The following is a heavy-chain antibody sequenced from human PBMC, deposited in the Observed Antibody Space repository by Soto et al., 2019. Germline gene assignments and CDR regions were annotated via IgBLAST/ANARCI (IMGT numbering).Heavy chain of an antibody. J-gene: IGHJ4*02. Sequence: GGSLRLSCAASGFTFSSYAMHWVRQAPGKGLEWVAVISYDGSNKYYADSVKGRFTISRDNSKNTLYLQMNSLRAEDTAVYYCSRVYCSSTSCYSTAFDYWGQGTLVTVSS. V-gene: IGHV3-30-3*01. D-gene: IGHD2-2*01. CDR1: GFTFSSYA. CDR2: ISYDGSNK. CDR3: SRVYCSSTSCYSTAFDY.